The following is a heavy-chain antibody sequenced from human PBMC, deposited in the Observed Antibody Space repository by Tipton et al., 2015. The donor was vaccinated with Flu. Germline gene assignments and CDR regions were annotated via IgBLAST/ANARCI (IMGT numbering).Heavy chain of an antibody. D-gene: IGHD3-10*01. CDR1: GYAIRSDYL. CDR2: VFRSGGG. CDR3: ARSTYYYGSGSSDY. J-gene: IGHJ4*02. Sequence: LRLSCSVSGYAIRSDYLWGWIRQPPGRGLEWIGNVFRSGGGYLNPSLKSRVAISIDTSRKQFSLKLSSLTAADTAMYYCARSTYYYGSGSSDYWGQGTLVTVSS. V-gene: IGHV4-38-2*01.